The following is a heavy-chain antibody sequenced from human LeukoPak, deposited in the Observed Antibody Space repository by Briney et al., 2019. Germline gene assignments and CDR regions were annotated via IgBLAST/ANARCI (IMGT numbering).Heavy chain of an antibody. J-gene: IGHJ5*02. Sequence: PEASVKVSCKASGGTFSSYAISWVRQAPGQGLEWMGGIIPIFGTANYAQKFQGRVTITRDTSASTAYMELSSLRSEDAAVYYCAREGNSDRHNWFDPWGQGTLVTVSS. V-gene: IGHV1-69*05. CDR3: AREGNSDRHNWFDP. CDR2: IIPIFGTA. CDR1: GGTFSSYA.